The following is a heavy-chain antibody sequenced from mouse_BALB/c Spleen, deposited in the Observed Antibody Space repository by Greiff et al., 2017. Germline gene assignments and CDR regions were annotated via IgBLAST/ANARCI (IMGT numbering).Heavy chain of an antibody. Sequence: EVKLVESGGGLVKPGGSLKLSCAASGFTFSSYTMSWVRQTPEKRLEWVATISSGGSYTYYPDSVKGRFTISRDNAKNTLYLQMSSLKSEDTAMYYSTRVWDWDFDYWGQGTTLTVSS. V-gene: IGHV5-6-4*01. D-gene: IGHD4-1*01. CDR3: TRVWDWDFDY. CDR2: ISSGGSYT. CDR1: GFTFSSYT. J-gene: IGHJ2*01.